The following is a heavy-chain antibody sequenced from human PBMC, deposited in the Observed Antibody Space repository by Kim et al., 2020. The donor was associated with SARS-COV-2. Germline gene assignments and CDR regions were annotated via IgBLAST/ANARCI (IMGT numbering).Heavy chain of an antibody. Sequence: SETLSLTCAVYGGSFSGYYWSWIRQPPGKGLEWIGEINHSGSTNYNPSLKSRVTISVDTSKNQFSLKLSSVTAADTAVYYCARVTFLVHSNYHFDYWGQGTLVTVSS. CDR1: GGSFSGYY. J-gene: IGHJ4*02. CDR3: ARVTFLVHSNYHFDY. V-gene: IGHV4-34*01. D-gene: IGHD4-4*01. CDR2: INHSGST.